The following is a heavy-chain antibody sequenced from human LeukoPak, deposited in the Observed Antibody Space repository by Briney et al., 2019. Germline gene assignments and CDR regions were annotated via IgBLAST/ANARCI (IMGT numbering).Heavy chain of an antibody. CDR1: GGSISSGSYS. V-gene: IGHV4-61*02. CDR2: IYTIGNT. D-gene: IGHD3-22*01. CDR3: ARDRSYYSDTGTDY. J-gene: IGHJ4*02. Sequence: SQTLSLTCAVSGGSISSGSYSWGWIRQPAGKGLEWIGRIYTIGNTNYSPSLWRRVTISVDTSKNQFSLRLHSVTAADTAVYYCARDRSYYSDTGTDYWGQGALVTVSS.